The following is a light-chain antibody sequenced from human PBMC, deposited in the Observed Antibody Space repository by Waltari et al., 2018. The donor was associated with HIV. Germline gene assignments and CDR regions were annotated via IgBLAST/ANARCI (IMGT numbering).Light chain of an antibody. CDR1: SSNIGSNT. CDR3: AAWDDSLNGWV. Sequence: QSVLTQPPSASGTPGQRVTISCSGSSSNIGSNTVSWYQQLPGTAPKLLIYSNKRRPSGVPDRFSGSKSGTSASLAISGLQSEDEADYYCAAWDDSLNGWVFGGGTKLTVL. J-gene: IGLJ3*02. CDR2: SNK. V-gene: IGLV1-44*01.